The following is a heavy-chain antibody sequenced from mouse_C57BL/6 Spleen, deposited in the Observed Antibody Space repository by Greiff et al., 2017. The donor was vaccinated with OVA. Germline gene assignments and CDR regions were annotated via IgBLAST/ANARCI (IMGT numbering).Heavy chain of an antibody. CDR3: ARREARSYFDY. V-gene: IGHV1-50*01. CDR1: GYTFTSYR. CDR2: IDPSDSYT. J-gene: IGHJ2*01. Sequence: QVQLQQPGAELVKPGASVKLSCKASGYTFTSYRMQWVKQRPGQGLEWIGEIDPSDSYTNYNQKFKGKATLTVDTSSSTAYMQLSSLTSEDSAVYYCARREARSYFDYWGQGTTLTVSS.